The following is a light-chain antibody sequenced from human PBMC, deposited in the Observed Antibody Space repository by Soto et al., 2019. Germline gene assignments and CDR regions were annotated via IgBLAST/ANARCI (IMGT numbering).Light chain of an antibody. CDR3: QQYYITPWT. V-gene: IGKV4-1*01. CDR2: WAS. J-gene: IGKJ1*01. CDR1: QSVLHSSKNVNY. Sequence: DIMMTQSPDSLAVSLGERATVNCKSSQSVLHSSKNVNYLAWYQQKPGQPPKLLIYWASTRQSGVPDRFSGSGSGADFTLTIRSLQPEDVAVYYCQQYYITPWTFGQGTKVEVK.